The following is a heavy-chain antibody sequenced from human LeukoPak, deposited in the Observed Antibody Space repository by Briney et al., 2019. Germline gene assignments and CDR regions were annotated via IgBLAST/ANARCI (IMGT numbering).Heavy chain of an antibody. J-gene: IGHJ6*03. D-gene: IGHD1-7*01. Sequence: GGSLRLSCAASGSTFSSYAMSWVRQAPGKGLEWVSAISGSGGSTYYADSVKGRFTISRDNSKNTLYLQMNSLRAEDTAVYYCAKRRGLELLYYYYMDVWGKGTTVTVSS. CDR3: AKRRGLELLYYYYMDV. CDR2: ISGSGGST. CDR1: GSTFSSYA. V-gene: IGHV3-23*01.